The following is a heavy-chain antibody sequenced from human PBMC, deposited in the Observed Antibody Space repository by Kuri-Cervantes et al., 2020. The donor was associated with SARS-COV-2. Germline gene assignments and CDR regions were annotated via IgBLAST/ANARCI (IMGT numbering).Heavy chain of an antibody. Sequence: ASVKVSCKVSGYTLTELSMHWVRQAPGKGLEWMGGFDPEDGETIYAQRFQGRVTMTEDTSTDTAYMELSSLRSEDTAVYSCATDFSVHGDWYFGYWGQGTLVTVSS. D-gene: IGHD3/OR15-3a*01. J-gene: IGHJ4*02. CDR3: ATDFSVHGDWYFGY. V-gene: IGHV1-24*01. CDR1: GYTLTELS. CDR2: FDPEDGET.